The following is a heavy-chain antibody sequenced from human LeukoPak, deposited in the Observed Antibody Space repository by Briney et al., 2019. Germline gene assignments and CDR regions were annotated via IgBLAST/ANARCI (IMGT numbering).Heavy chain of an antibody. D-gene: IGHD6-6*01. J-gene: IGHJ6*03. CDR2: FDPEDGET. Sequence: ASVKVSSKVSVYTLTELSIHWVRQAPGKGLEWMGGFDPEDGETIYAQKFQGRVTMTEDTSTDTAYMELSSLRSEDTAVYYCATEYSSSSGSGYYYMDVWGKGTTVTVSS. V-gene: IGHV1-24*01. CDR1: VYTLTELS. CDR3: ATEYSSSSGSGYYYMDV.